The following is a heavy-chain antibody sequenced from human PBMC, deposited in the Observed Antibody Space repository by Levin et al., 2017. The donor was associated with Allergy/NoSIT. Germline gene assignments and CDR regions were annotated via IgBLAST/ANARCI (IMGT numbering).Heavy chain of an antibody. Sequence: RGESLKISCKASGYTFITYGISWVRQAPGQGLEWMAWTSGDNGNTNHAQKLQGRVTMTTDTSTSTAYMELRSLRSDDTAVYYCARDEKEFCSSGSCPYFDYWGQGTLVTVSS. CDR2: TSGDNGNT. V-gene: IGHV1-18*01. CDR3: ARDEKEFCSSGSCPYFDY. CDR1: GYTFITYG. J-gene: IGHJ4*02. D-gene: IGHD2-15*01.